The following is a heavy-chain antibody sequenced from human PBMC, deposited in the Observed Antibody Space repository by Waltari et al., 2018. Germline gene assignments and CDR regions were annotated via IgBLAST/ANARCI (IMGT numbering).Heavy chain of an antibody. Sequence: QVQLQESGPGRVKPSEPLSLTSNVAGCYLTRSYYVGWNRQPPGKGLEWIGSFYHSGNTYYNPSLQRPVTISMAPSKNPFSLNLSSVTAAHTAMYYCVSGRGGHRFDGMDVWGQGTTVTVSS. J-gene: IGHJ6*02. CDR3: VSGRGGHRFDGMDV. CDR1: GCYLTRSYY. V-gene: IGHV4-38-2*02. CDR2: FYHSGNT. D-gene: IGHD1-20*01.